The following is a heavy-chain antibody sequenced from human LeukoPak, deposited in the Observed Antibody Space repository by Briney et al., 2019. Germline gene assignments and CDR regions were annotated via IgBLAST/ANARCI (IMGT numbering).Heavy chain of an antibody. CDR2: ISGSGGST. J-gene: IGHJ3*02. CDR1: GFNFGSYA. V-gene: IGHV3-23*01. Sequence: GGSLRLSCAASGFNFGSYAMSWVRQAPGKGLEWVSAISGSGGSTYYADSVKGRFTISRDNSKNTLYLQMNSLRAEDTAVYYCAKREGDYYYDSSGYGAFDIWGQGTMVTVSS. CDR3: AKREGDYYYDSSGYGAFDI. D-gene: IGHD3-22*01.